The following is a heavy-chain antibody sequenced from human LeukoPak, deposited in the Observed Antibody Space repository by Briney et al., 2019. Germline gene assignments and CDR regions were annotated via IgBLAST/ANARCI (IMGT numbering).Heavy chain of an antibody. D-gene: IGHD3-22*01. CDR3: ARAYSSGYSDAFDI. CDR1: GYTLTELS. V-gene: IGHV1-24*01. Sequence: ASVKVSCKVSGYTLTELSMHWVRQAPGKGLEWMGGFDPEDGETIYAQKFQGRVTMTRNTSISTAYMELSSLRSEDTAVYYCARAYSSGYSDAFDIWGQGTMVTVSS. CDR2: FDPEDGET. J-gene: IGHJ3*02.